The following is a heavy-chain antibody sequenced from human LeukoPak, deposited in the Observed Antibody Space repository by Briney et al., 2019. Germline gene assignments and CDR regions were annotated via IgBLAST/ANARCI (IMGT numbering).Heavy chain of an antibody. CDR1: GDSIGTYF. CDR3: ARDFVETGVVGFDM. Sequence: SETLSLTCTVSGDSIGTYFWNWIRQSAGEGLEWIGHVYNGGRTNYSPSLKGRVTISVDTSRNLFSLRLSSVTAADTAVYYCARDFVETGVVGFDMWGQGTMVTVSS. CDR2: VYNGGRT. J-gene: IGHJ3*02. D-gene: IGHD2-8*02. V-gene: IGHV4-4*07.